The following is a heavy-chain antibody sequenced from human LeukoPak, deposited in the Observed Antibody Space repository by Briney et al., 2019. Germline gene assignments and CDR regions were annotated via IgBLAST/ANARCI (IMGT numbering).Heavy chain of an antibody. D-gene: IGHD1-1*01. CDR3: ASNPYWNDDYFDC. CDR1: GGTFSSYT. CDR2: IIPILGIA. Sequence: SVKVSCKASGGTFSSYTISWVRQAPGQGLEWMGRIIPILGIANYAQKFQGRVTITADKSTSTAYMELSSLRSEDTAVYYCASNPYWNDDYFDCWGQGALVTVSS. V-gene: IGHV1-69*02. J-gene: IGHJ4*02.